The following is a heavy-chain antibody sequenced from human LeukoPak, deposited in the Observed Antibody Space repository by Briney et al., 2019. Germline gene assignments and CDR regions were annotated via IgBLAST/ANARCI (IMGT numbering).Heavy chain of an antibody. Sequence: GGSLRLSCAASGFTFSSCGMHWVRQAPGKGLEWVAVITYDGDTTYFEDSVKGRFTISRDTSKSTLYLQMNSLGAEDTAVYYCVKEQGSGSYRTADYWGQGTLVTVSS. V-gene: IGHV3-30*18. CDR3: VKEQGSGSYRTADY. D-gene: IGHD3-10*01. J-gene: IGHJ4*02. CDR1: GFTFSSCG. CDR2: ITYDGDTT.